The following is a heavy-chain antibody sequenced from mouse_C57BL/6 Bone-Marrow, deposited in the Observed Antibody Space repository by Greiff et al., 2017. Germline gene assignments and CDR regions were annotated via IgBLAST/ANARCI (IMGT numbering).Heavy chain of an antibody. CDR1: GYTFTSYW. Sequence: VQLQQSGTVLAGPGASVKMSCKTSGYTFTSYWMHWVKQRPGQGLEWIGAIYPGNSDTSYNQKFKGKAKLTAVTSASTAYMELSSLTNEDSAVYYCTKPKLGRGMDYWGQGTSVTVSS. CDR2: IYPGNSDT. V-gene: IGHV1-5*01. CDR3: TKPKLGRGMDY. J-gene: IGHJ4*01. D-gene: IGHD4-1*01.